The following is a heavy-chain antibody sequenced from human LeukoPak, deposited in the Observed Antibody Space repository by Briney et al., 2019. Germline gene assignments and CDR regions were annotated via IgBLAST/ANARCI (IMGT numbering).Heavy chain of an antibody. CDR3: ARLLHDSRGYYYFDY. Sequence: PETLCLTCTVSGGSISSSNYYWGWIRQPPGKGLEWMGSIHYSGSTYNNPSLKSRVTMSVDTSKSQFSLKVSSVTAADTAVYYCARLLHDSRGYYYFDYWGQGTLVIVSS. CDR1: GGSISSSNYY. D-gene: IGHD3-22*01. CDR2: IHYSGST. V-gene: IGHV4-39*01. J-gene: IGHJ4*02.